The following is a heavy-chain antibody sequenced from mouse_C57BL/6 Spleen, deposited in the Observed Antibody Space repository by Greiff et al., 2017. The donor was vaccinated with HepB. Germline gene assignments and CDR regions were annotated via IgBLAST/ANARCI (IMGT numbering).Heavy chain of an antibody. V-gene: IGHV1-61*01. CDR1: GYTFTSYW. D-gene: IGHD1-1*01. CDR3: ARRAFDYGSSRNYFDY. CDR2: IYPSDSET. J-gene: IGHJ2*01. Sequence: VQLQQPGAELVRPGSSVKLSCKASGYTFTSYWMDWVKQRPGQGLEWIGNIYPSDSETHYNQKFKDKATLTVVKSSSTAYMQLSSLTSEDSAVYYCARRAFDYGSSRNYFDYWGQGTTLTVSS.